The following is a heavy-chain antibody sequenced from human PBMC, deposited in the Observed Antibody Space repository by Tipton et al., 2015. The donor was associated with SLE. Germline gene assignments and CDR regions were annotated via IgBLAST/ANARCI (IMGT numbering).Heavy chain of an antibody. V-gene: IGHV4-61*02. D-gene: IGHD1-26*01. CDR2: IYTSGST. Sequence: TLSLTCTVSGGSISSGSYYWSWIRQPAGKGLEWIGRIYTSGSTNYNPSLKGRVTISVDTSKNQFSLKLSSVTAADTAVYYCARCVIHPYVGATIWYFDLWGRGTLVTVSS. J-gene: IGHJ2*01. CDR1: GGSISSGSYY. CDR3: ARCVIHPYVGATIWYFDL.